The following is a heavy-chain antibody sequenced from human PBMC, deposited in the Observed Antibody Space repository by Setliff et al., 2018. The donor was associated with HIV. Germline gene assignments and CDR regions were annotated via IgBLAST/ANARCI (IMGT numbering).Heavy chain of an antibody. V-gene: IGHV4-59*01. Sequence: SETLSLTCTVSGGSISSYYWSWIRQPPGKGLEWIGYIYYSGSTNYNPSLKSRVTVSVDTSKNQFSLKLSSVTAADTAVYYCARVVPLRDSSGSIDYWGQGTLVTVSS. J-gene: IGHJ4*02. CDR1: GGSISSYY. CDR2: IYYSGST. CDR3: ARVVPLRDSSGSIDY. D-gene: IGHD6-19*01.